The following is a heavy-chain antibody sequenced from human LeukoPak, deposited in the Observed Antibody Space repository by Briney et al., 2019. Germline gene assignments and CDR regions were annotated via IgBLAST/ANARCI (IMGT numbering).Heavy chain of an antibody. Sequence: PGGSLRLSCAASGFTFSSYGMHWVRQAPGKGLEWGAFIRYDGSNKYYADSVKGRFTISRDNSKNTLYLQMNSLRAEDTAVYYCARGVRGYSGSYLAGAFDIWGQGTMVTVSS. J-gene: IGHJ3*02. CDR1: GFTFSSYG. D-gene: IGHD1-26*01. CDR3: ARGVRGYSGSYLAGAFDI. CDR2: IRYDGSNK. V-gene: IGHV3-30*02.